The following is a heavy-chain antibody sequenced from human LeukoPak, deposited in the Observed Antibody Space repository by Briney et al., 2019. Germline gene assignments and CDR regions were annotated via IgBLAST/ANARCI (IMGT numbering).Heavy chain of an antibody. CDR2: IYSGGST. D-gene: IGHD5-24*01. CDR1: GFTVSSNY. CDR3: ARRIQGMAPYYFDY. Sequence: GGSLRLSCAASGFTVSSNYMSWVRQAPGKGLEWVSVIYSGGSTYYADSVKGRFTISRDNAKNTLYLQMNSLRAEDTAVYYCARRIQGMAPYYFDYWGQGTLVTVSS. V-gene: IGHV3-53*01. J-gene: IGHJ4*02.